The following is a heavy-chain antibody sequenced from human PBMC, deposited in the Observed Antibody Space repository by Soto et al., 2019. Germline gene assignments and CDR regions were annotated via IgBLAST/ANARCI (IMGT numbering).Heavy chain of an antibody. D-gene: IGHD3-16*01. V-gene: IGHV1-2*02. J-gene: IGHJ4*02. Sequence: ASVKVSCKASGFNFAGYFLHWVRQTPGQGLEWMGWINPNSGVTKDAQKFQGRVTMTWDTSIKTAYMELVSLRFDDMAIYYCARGVWGSSQKLDYGAQGARATDS. CDR3: ARGVWGSSQKLDY. CDR1: GFNFAGYF. CDR2: INPNSGVT.